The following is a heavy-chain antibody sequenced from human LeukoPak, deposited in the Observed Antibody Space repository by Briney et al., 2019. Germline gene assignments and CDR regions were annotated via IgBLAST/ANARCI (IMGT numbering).Heavy chain of an antibody. Sequence: SVKVSCKASGGTFSSYAISWVRQAPGQGLEWMGGIIPIFGTANYAQKFQGRVTITADESTSTAYMELSSLRSEDTAVYYCARMYGSGSYGGFDPWGRGTLVTVSS. J-gene: IGHJ5*02. CDR1: GGTFSSYA. D-gene: IGHD3-10*01. CDR3: ARMYGSGSYGGFDP. V-gene: IGHV1-69*13. CDR2: IIPIFGTA.